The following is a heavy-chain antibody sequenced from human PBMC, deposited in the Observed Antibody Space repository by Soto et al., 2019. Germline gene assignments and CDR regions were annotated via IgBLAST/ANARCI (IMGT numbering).Heavy chain of an antibody. Sequence: EVQLVESGGGLVQPGGSLRLSCAASGLTFSSYWMSWVRQAPGKGLEWVANIKQDGSEKYYVDSEKGRFTISRDNAKNSLYLQMNSLRAEDTAVYYCARYHGSGYYGMDVWGQGTTVTVSS. CDR1: GLTFSSYW. V-gene: IGHV3-7*04. CDR2: IKQDGSEK. CDR3: ARYHGSGYYGMDV. J-gene: IGHJ6*02. D-gene: IGHD3-10*01.